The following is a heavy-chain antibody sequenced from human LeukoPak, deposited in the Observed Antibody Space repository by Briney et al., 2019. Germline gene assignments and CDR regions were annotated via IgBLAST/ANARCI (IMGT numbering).Heavy chain of an antibody. Sequence: PGGSLRLSCAASGFTFSSNYMSWVRQAPGKGLEWVSVIYSGGSTYYSDSVKGRFTISRDNSKNTLYLQMNSLRAEDTAVYYCATYYYDSSGSDYWGQGTLVTVSS. CDR2: IYSGGST. J-gene: IGHJ4*02. CDR1: GFTFSSNY. CDR3: ATYYYDSSGSDY. D-gene: IGHD3-22*01. V-gene: IGHV3-53*01.